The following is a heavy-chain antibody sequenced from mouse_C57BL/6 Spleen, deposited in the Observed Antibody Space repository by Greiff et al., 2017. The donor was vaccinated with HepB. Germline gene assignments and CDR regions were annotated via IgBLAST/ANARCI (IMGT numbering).Heavy chain of an antibody. CDR2: ISSGGSYT. D-gene: IGHD1-1*01. V-gene: IGHV5-6*01. CDR1: GFTFSSYG. CDR3: ARATTRDYFDY. J-gene: IGHJ2*01. Sequence: EVQLVESGGDLVKPGGSLKLSCAASGFTFSSYGMSWVRQTPDKRLEWVATISSGGSYTYYPDSVKGRFTISRDNAKNTLYLQRSRLKSEDTAMYYCARATTRDYFDYWGQGTTLTVSS.